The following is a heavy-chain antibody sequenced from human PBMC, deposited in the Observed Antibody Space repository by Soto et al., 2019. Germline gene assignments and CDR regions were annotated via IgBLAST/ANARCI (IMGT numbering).Heavy chain of an antibody. J-gene: IGHJ6*02. D-gene: IGHD1-20*01. Sequence: VESLKISCKGSGYSFTSYWISCVLQMPGKGLEWMGRIDPSDSYTNYSPSFQGHVTISADKSISTAYLQWSSLKASDTAMYYCARLRSITGLYGMDVWGQGTTVTSP. CDR2: IDPSDSYT. CDR1: GYSFTSYW. V-gene: IGHV5-10-1*01. CDR3: ARLRSITGLYGMDV.